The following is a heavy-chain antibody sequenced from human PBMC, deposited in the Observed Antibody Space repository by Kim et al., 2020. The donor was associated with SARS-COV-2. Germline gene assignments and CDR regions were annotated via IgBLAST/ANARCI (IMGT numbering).Heavy chain of an antibody. V-gene: IGHV1-69*13. J-gene: IGHJ3*02. CDR2: IIPIFGTA. D-gene: IGHD3-22*01. CDR3: ARDSSSGYNAFDI. CDR1: GGTFSSYA. Sequence: SVKVSCKASGGTFSSYAISWVRQAPGQGLEWMGGIIPIFGTANYAQKFQGRVTITADESTSTAYMELSSLRSEDTAVYYCARDSSSGYNAFDIWGQGTMVTVSS.